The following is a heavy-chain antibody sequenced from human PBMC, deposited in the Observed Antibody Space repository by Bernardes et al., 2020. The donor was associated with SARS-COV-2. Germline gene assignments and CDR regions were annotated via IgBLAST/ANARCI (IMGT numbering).Heavy chain of an antibody. CDR3: ARLVTTYGGRVRAENWFDP. D-gene: IGHD4-17*01. Sequence: SETLSLTCTVSGGSISSYYWSWIRQPPGKGLEWIGYIYYSGSTNYNPSLKSRVTISVDTSKNQFSLKLSSVTAADTAVYYCARLVTTYGGRVRAENWFDPWGQGTLVTVSS. CDR1: GGSISSYY. V-gene: IGHV4-59*08. CDR2: IYYSGST. J-gene: IGHJ5*02.